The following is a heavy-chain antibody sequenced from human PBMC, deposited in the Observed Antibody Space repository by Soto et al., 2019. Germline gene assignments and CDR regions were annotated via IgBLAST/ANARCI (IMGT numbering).Heavy chain of an antibody. CDR2: VSYDGNNQ. D-gene: IGHD3-22*01. CDR1: GFIFSNYA. Sequence: QVHLVESGGGVVQPGRSLRVSCAASGFIFSNYAMHWVRQAPGKGVEWVAVVSYDGNNQFYAESVKGRFTISRDSSKTTLYLQMNNLREEDTAVYYCARDRVYYYDNSGYYNFDYWGQGTLVIVSS. V-gene: IGHV3-30-3*01. J-gene: IGHJ4*02. CDR3: ARDRVYYYDNSGYYNFDY.